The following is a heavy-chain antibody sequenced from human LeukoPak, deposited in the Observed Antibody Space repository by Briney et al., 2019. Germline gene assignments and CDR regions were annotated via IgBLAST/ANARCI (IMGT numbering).Heavy chain of an antibody. CDR1: GFPFSSYW. CDR2: ISYDGSNK. D-gene: IGHD5-12*01. V-gene: IGHV3-30*18. CDR3: AKLSPYSGYAVDY. Sequence: PGGSLRLSCVASGFPFSSYWMTWVRQAPGKGLEWVAVISYDGSNKYYADSVKGRFTISRDNSKNTLYLQMNSLRAEDTAVYYCAKLSPYSGYAVDYWGQGTLVTVSS. J-gene: IGHJ4*02.